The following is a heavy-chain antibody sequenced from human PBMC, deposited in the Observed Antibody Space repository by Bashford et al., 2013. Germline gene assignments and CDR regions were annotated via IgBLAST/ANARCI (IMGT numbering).Heavy chain of an antibody. CDR1: GYNFDSYL. CDR2: FDPGDSDI. CDR3: ARRHHAMDV. Sequence: GRSLKISCXASGYNFDSYLIGWVRQMPGKGLEWMGIFDPGDSDIRYTPSFQGQVTISADKSLNTVYLQWSSLKVSDTAMYYCARRHHAMDVWGQGTMVTVSS. J-gene: IGHJ6*02. V-gene: IGHV5-51*03.